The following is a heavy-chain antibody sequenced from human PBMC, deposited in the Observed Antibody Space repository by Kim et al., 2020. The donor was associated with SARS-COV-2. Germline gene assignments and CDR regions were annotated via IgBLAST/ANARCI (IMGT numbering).Heavy chain of an antibody. CDR2: IGYSGST. CDR3: ARELGDSRGYGLDV. J-gene: IGHJ6*02. Sequence: SETLSLTCTVSVGSIGSYYWSWIRQPPGEGLEWIGYIGYSGSTNYNPSLKNRVTISVDTSKNQFSLKVSSVTAADTAVYYCARELGDSRGYGLDVWGQGT. V-gene: IGHV4-59*01. CDR1: VGSIGSYY. D-gene: IGHD3-22*01.